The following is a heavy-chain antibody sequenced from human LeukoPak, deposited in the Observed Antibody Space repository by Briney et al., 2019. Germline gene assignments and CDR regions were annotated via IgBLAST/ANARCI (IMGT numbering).Heavy chain of an antibody. D-gene: IGHD3-10*01. V-gene: IGHV4-38-2*02. CDR1: GYSISSGYY. CDR3: ARQGGYYGSGSYGDV. J-gene: IGHJ6*02. CDR2: IHHSEGT. Sequence: SETLSLTFTVSGYSISSGYYWGFIRPPPGKGLEWIGTIHHSEGTYYNPSLKSRVIMSVDTSNNHFSLKLISVTAADTAVYYCARQGGYYGSGSYGDVWGQGTTVTVSS.